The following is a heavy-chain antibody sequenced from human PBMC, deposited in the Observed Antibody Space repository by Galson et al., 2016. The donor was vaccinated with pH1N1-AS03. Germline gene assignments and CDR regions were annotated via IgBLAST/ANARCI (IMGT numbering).Heavy chain of an antibody. J-gene: IGHJ4*02. Sequence: QSGAEVTKPGESLRISCKASGSSFTSHWITWVRQMPGKGLEWMGKIDPYDSQTNYSPSFQGHITFSVDTSITTAYLQWSSLKASDTAIYYCASNTYSTRWSFLLGAGGQGSLVTVSS. CDR1: GSSFTSHW. V-gene: IGHV5-10-1*01. CDR3: ASNTYSTRWSFLLGA. D-gene: IGHD6-13*01. CDR2: IDPYDSQT.